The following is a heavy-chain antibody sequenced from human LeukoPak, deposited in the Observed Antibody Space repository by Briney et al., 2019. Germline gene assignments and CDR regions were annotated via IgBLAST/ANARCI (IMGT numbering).Heavy chain of an antibody. CDR1: GYTFTSYD. J-gene: IGHJ4*02. CDR2: MNPNSGNT. D-gene: IGHD6-19*01. CDR3: ARTHRKQWLANYFDY. Sequence: GASVKVSCKASGYTFTSYDINWVRQATGQGPEWMGWMNPNSGNTGYAQKFQGRVTMTRNTSISTAYMELSSLRSEDTAVYYCARTHRKQWLANYFDYWGQGTLVTVSS. V-gene: IGHV1-8*01.